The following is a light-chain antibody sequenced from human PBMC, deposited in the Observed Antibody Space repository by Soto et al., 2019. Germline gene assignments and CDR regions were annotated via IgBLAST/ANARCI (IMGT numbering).Light chain of an antibody. V-gene: IGLV2-14*01. Sequence: QSVLTQPASVSGSPGQSIAISCTGTFSDVGGYDYVSWYQQHPDKAPKLMIYEVTKRPSGVSNRFSGSKSGNTASLTISGFQPEDEADYYCSSHTSGSTRVFGSGTKLTVL. CDR3: SSHTSGSTRV. CDR2: EVT. CDR1: FSDVGGYDY. J-gene: IGLJ1*01.